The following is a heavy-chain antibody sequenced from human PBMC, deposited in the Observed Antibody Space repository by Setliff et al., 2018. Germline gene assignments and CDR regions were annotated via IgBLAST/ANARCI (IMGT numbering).Heavy chain of an antibody. CDR1: GGTFSSYA. Sequence: ASVKVSCKASGGTFSSYAISWVRQAPGQGLEWMGGIIPILGIANYAQKFQGRVTITADKSTSTAYMELSSLRSEDTAVYYCARVDCSSTSCYAGIYYYMDVWGKGTTVTVSS. D-gene: IGHD2-2*01. V-gene: IGHV1-69*10. CDR2: IIPILGIA. J-gene: IGHJ6*03. CDR3: ARVDCSSTSCYAGIYYYMDV.